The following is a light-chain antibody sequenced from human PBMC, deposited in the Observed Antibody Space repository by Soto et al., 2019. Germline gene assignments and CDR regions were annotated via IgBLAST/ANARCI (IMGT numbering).Light chain of an antibody. J-gene: IGLJ1*01. CDR1: SSDVGGYDY. Sequence: QSALTQPPSASGSPGQSVTISCTGTSSDVGGYDYVSWYQQYPGKTPKLMIFEVTKRPSGVPDRFSGSKSGTSASLAISGLRSEDEADYYCAAWDNGLSGYVFGAGTKVTVL. V-gene: IGLV2-8*01. CDR3: AAWDNGLSGYV. CDR2: EVT.